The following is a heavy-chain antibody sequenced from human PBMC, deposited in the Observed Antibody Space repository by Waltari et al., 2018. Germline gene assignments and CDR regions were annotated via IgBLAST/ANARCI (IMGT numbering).Heavy chain of an antibody. CDR3: ARLSYHIVTGYGWFDP. CDR2: ISYSGST. D-gene: IGHD3-9*01. Sequence: QLQLQESGPGMVKPSETLSLTCTVSGGSIRSESYYLGWIRQPPGKGLEWIGIISYSGSTYYNPSLKSRVTISVDTSKNQFSLKLSSVTAADTAVYYCARLSYHIVTGYGWFDPWGLGTLVTVSS. CDR1: GGSIRSESYY. J-gene: IGHJ5*02. V-gene: IGHV4-39*01.